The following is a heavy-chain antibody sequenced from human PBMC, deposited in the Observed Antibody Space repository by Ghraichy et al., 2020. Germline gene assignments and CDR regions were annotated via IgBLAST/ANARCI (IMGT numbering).Heavy chain of an antibody. J-gene: IGHJ4*02. CDR1: GFGLSGDT. CDR2: ISGISAYV. CDR3: ARDPPRKGTGWYYFDS. D-gene: IGHD6-19*01. Sequence: GGSLTLSCAASGFGLSGDTMSWVRQAPGKGLEWVSSISGISAYVYYADSVKGRFTISRDNAKNSLYLQMNSLRAEDTAVYYCARDPPRKGTGWYYFDSWGQGTLVTVSS. V-gene: IGHV3-21*01.